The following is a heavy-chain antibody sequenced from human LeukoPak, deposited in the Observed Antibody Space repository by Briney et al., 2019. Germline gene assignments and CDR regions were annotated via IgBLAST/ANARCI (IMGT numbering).Heavy chain of an antibody. J-gene: IGHJ3*02. CDR3: ARGKDGYNFHAFDI. V-gene: IGHV3-7*03. CDR1: GFTFRSYW. D-gene: IGHD5-24*01. CDR2: INQGGSVK. Sequence: PGGSLRLSCAASGFTFRSYWMSWVRQAPGKGLEWVANINQGGSVKYYVDSVKGRFTISRDDAKNSLYVQMNSLRAEDTALYYCARGKDGYNFHAFDIWGQGTMVTVSS.